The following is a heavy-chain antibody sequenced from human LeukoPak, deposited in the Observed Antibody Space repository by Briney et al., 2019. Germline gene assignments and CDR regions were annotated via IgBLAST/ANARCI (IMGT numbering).Heavy chain of an antibody. D-gene: IGHD3-16*01. CDR1: GGTFSSYA. Sequence: SVKVSCKASGGTFSSYANSWVRQAPGQGLEWMGGIIPIFGTANYAQKFQGRVTITADKSTSTAYMELSSLRSEDTAVYYCARGHTFGGLRSPFDYWGQGTLVTVSS. J-gene: IGHJ4*02. V-gene: IGHV1-69*06. CDR2: IIPIFGTA. CDR3: ARGHTFGGLRSPFDY.